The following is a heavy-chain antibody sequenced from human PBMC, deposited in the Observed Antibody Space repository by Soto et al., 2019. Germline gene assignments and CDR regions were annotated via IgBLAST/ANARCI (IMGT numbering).Heavy chain of an antibody. CDR1: GFTFSSYG. Sequence: PGGSLRLSCAASGFTFSSYGMHWVRQAPGKGLEWVAVISYDGSNKYHADSVKGRFTISRDNSKNTLYLQMNSLRAEDTAVYYCAKGDYCSGGSCLGYWGQGTLVTVSS. J-gene: IGHJ4*02. D-gene: IGHD2-15*01. CDR2: ISYDGSNK. V-gene: IGHV3-30*18. CDR3: AKGDYCSGGSCLGY.